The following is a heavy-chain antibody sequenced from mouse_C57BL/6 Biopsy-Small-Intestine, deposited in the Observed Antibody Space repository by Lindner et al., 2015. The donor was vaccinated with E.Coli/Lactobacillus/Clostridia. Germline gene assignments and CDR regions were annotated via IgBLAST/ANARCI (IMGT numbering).Heavy chain of an antibody. J-gene: IGHJ2*01. V-gene: IGHV1-22*01. CDR2: INPNNGGT. CDR3: ARWSGGFDY. Sequence: VQLQESGPELVKPGASVKMSCKASGYTFTDYNMHWVKQSHGKSLEWIGYINPNNGGTSYNQKFKGKATLTVNKSSSTAYMELRSLTSEYSAVYYCARWSGGFDYWGQGTTLTVSS. D-gene: IGHD4-1*01. CDR1: GYTFTDYN.